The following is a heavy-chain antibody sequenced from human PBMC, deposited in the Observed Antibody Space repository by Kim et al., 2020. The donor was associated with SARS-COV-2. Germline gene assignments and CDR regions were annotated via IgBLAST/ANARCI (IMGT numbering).Heavy chain of an antibody. CDR2: ITKSSTTI. CDR3: VRDGMGGDFDK. CDR1: GFTFSAYD. J-gene: IGHJ3*02. D-gene: IGHD3-16*01. Sequence: GGSLRLSCATSGFTFSAYDMNWVRQAPGKGLEWLSFITKSSTTIYYADSVEGRFTISRDNAKNSLFLQMNSLRAEDTALYYCVRDGMGGDFDKWGQGTMVTVSS. V-gene: IGHV3-48*01.